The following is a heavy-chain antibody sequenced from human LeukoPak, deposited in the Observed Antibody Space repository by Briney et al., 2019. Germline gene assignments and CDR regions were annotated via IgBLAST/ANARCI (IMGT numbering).Heavy chain of an antibody. Sequence: SETLSLTCTVSGGSISSYYWSWIRQPPGKGLEWIGYIYYSGSTNYNPSLKRRVTISVDTSKNQFSLKLSSVTAADTAVYYCARGRIPRTYGMDVWGQGTTVTVSS. CDR3: ARGRIPRTYGMDV. CDR1: GGSISSYY. V-gene: IGHV4-59*01. D-gene: IGHD1/OR15-1a*01. CDR2: IYYSGST. J-gene: IGHJ6*02.